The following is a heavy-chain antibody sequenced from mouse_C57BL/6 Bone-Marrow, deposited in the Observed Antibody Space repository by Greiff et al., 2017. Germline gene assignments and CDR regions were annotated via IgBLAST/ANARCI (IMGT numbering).Heavy chain of an antibody. CDR2: IWRGGST. D-gene: IGHD1-1*01. V-gene: IGHV2-5*01. J-gene: IGHJ1*03. CDR1: GFSLTSYG. Sequence: VQLQQSGPGLVQPSQSLSITCTVSGFSLTSYGVHWVRQSPGKGLEWLGVIWRGGSTDYNAAFMSRLSITKDNSKSQVFVKMNSLQADDTAIYYCAKDYGSSFGWYFDVWGTGTTVTVSS. CDR3: AKDYGSSFGWYFDV.